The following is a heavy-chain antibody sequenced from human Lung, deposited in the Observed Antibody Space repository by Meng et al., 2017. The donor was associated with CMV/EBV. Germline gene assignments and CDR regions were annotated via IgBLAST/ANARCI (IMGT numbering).Heavy chain of an antibody. V-gene: IGHV3-48*03. CDR2: ISSSGSTI. Sequence: GGSLRPXXAASGFTFSSYEMNWVRQAPGKGLEWVSYISSSGSTIYYADSVKGRFTISRDNAKNSLYLQMNSLRAEDTAVYYCASLKDIVVVPAAKGSKYYYYGMDVWGQGTTVTVSS. CDR3: ASLKDIVVVPAAKGSKYYYYGMDV. J-gene: IGHJ6*02. D-gene: IGHD2-2*01. CDR1: GFTFSSYE.